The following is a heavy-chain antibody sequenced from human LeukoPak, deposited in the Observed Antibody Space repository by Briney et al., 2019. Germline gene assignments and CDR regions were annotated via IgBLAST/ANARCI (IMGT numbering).Heavy chain of an antibody. CDR1: GFTFSSYS. CDR2: ISSSSSYI. CDR3: ARDTRWAGLAEYFQP. D-gene: IGHD3/OR15-3a*01. J-gene: IGHJ1*01. V-gene: IGHV3-21*01. Sequence: GGSLRLSCAASGFTFSSYSMNWVRQPPGKGLEWFSSISSSSSYIYYADSVKGRFTISRDNAKNSLFLQMNSLRAEDTAVYYCARDTRWAGLAEYFQPWGQGTLVTVSS.